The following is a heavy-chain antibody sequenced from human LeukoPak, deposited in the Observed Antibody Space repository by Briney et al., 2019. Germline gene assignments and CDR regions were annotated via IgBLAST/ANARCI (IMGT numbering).Heavy chain of an antibody. V-gene: IGHV1-8*03. CDR3: ARVAWIGVRWFDP. Sequence: ASVKVSCKASGYTFTSYDINWVRQATGQGLEWMGWMNPNSGNTGYAQKFQGKVTITRNTSISTAYMELSSLRSEDTAVYYCARVAWIGVRWFDPWGQGTLVTVSS. CDR2: MNPNSGNT. J-gene: IGHJ5*02. CDR1: GYTFTSYD. D-gene: IGHD5-12*01.